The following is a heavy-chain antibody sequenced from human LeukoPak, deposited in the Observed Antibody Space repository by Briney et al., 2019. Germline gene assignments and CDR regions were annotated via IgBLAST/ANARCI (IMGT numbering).Heavy chain of an antibody. CDR1: GGTFSSYA. Sequence: SVKVSCKASGGTFSSYAISWTRQAPGQGLEWMGGIIPIFGTANYAQKFQGRVTITADESTSTAYMELSSLRSKDTAVYYCARDLDRYSSSWSGGYWGQGTLVTVSS. CDR2: IIPIFGTA. D-gene: IGHD6-13*01. V-gene: IGHV1-69*13. CDR3: ARDLDRYSSSWSGGY. J-gene: IGHJ4*02.